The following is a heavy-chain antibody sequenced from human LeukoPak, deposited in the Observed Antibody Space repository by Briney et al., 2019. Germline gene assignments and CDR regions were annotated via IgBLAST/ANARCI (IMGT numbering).Heavy chain of an antibody. CDR1: GFTVSSNY. Sequence: KTGGSLRLSCAASGFTVSSNYMSWVRQAPGKGLEWVSVIYSGGSTYYADSVKGRFTISRDNSKNTLYLQMNSLRAEDTAVYYCARGSAMGGGYYYYYYMDVWGKGTTVTISS. J-gene: IGHJ6*03. CDR3: ARGSAMGGGYYYYYYMDV. V-gene: IGHV3-53*01. D-gene: IGHD5-18*01. CDR2: IYSGGST.